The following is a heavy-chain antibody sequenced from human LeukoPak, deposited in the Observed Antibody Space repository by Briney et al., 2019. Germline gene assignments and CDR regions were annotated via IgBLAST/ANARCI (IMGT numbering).Heavy chain of an antibody. CDR3: ARDRTRDFGVVIARPHYYYGMDA. J-gene: IGHJ6*02. V-gene: IGHV3-48*03. Sequence: GGSLTLSCAVSGFTFSSYEMNWVRQAPGKGLEWVSYISSSGSAIYYADSVKGRFTISRDNAKNSLYLQMNSLRAEDTAVYYCARDRTRDFGVVIARPHYYYGMDAWGQGTTVTVSS. D-gene: IGHD3-3*01. CDR2: ISSSGSAI. CDR1: GFTFSSYE.